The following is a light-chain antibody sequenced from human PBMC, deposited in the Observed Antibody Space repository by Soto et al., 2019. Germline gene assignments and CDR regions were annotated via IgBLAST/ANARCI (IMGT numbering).Light chain of an antibody. CDR2: AAS. Sequence: EIVLTQSPGTLSLSPGERAILSCRASQSVTANYLAWYQHKPGQAPRLLIYAASTRATGIPDRFSGSGSGTDFTLTISRLEPEDFAVYYCQQYGSSPAYTFGQGTKLEI. V-gene: IGKV3-20*01. J-gene: IGKJ2*01. CDR1: QSVTANY. CDR3: QQYGSSPAYT.